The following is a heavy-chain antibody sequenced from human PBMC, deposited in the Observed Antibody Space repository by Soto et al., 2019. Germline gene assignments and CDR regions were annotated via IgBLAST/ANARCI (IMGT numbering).Heavy chain of an antibody. J-gene: IGHJ4*02. CDR2: IYYSGST. CDR3: ASTGEVGSSSSGH. Sequence: QLQLQESGPGLVKPSETLSLTCTVSGGSISSSSYYWGWIRQPPGKGLEWIGSIYYSGSTYYNPSLKSRVTISVDTSKNQFSLKLSSVTAADTAVYYCASTGEVGSSSSGHWGQGTLVTVSS. V-gene: IGHV4-39*01. CDR1: GGSISSSSYY. D-gene: IGHD6-6*01.